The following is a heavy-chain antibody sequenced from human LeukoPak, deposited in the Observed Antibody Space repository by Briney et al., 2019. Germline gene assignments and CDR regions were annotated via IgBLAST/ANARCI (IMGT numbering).Heavy chain of an antibody. J-gene: IGHJ4*02. CDR2: IKSDGSST. CDR1: GFTFSSYW. CDR3: ARGAVEYCSGGSCYSDY. V-gene: IGHV3-74*01. Sequence: PGGSLRLSCAASGFTFSSYWMHWARQAPGKGLVWVSRIKSDGSSTSCADSVKGRFTISRDNAKNTLYLQMNRLRAEDTAVYYCARGAVEYCSGGSCYSDYWGQGALLTVSS. D-gene: IGHD2-15*01.